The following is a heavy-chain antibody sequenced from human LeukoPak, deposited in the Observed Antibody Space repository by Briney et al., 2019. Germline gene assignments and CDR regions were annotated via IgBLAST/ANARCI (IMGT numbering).Heavy chain of an antibody. Sequence: GGSLRLSCAASGFTFSSYWMHWVRQAPGKGLGWVSRINSDGSSTSYADSVKGRFTISRENAKNTLYLQMNSLRAEDTAVHYCARGRKDWYVDLWGRGTLVTVSS. J-gene: IGHJ2*01. CDR2: INSDGSST. CDR1: GFTFSSYW. D-gene: IGHD1-14*01. CDR3: ARGRKDWYVDL. V-gene: IGHV3-74*01.